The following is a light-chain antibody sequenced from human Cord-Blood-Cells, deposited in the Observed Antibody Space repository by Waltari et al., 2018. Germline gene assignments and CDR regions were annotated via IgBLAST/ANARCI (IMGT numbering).Light chain of an antibody. Sequence: SSELTQDPAVSVALGQTVRITCQGDSLRSYYASWYQQKPGQGPVLVIYGKNNRPSGIPDRFSGSSSGNTASLTITGAQAEDEADYYCNSRNSSGSHVVFGGGTKLTVL. CDR1: SLRSYY. CDR3: NSRNSSGSHVV. CDR2: GKN. J-gene: IGLJ2*01. V-gene: IGLV3-19*01.